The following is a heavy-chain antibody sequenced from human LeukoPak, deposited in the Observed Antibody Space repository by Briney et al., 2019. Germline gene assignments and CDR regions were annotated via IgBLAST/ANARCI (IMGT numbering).Heavy chain of an antibody. Sequence: SETLSLTCAVYGGSFSGYYWYWIRQPPGKGLEWIGEINHSGSTNYNPSLKSRVTISVDTSKKQFSLKLRSVTAADTAVYYCARGSVARARDSFDPWGQGTLVTVSS. D-gene: IGHD5-12*01. V-gene: IGHV4-34*01. CDR1: GGSFSGYY. CDR3: ARGSVARARDSFDP. CDR2: INHSGST. J-gene: IGHJ5*02.